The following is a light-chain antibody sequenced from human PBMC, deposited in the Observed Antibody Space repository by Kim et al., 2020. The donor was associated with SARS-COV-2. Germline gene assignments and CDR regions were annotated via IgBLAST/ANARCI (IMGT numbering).Light chain of an antibody. CDR1: QSVSSY. J-gene: IGKJ4*01. Sequence: LSRGERATLSCRASQSVSSYLAWYQQKPGQAPRLLIFDASNRATGIPARFSGSGSETDFTLTISSLEPEDFAVYYCQQRRSWPLTFGGGTKLEI. V-gene: IGKV3-11*01. CDR3: QQRRSWPLT. CDR2: DAS.